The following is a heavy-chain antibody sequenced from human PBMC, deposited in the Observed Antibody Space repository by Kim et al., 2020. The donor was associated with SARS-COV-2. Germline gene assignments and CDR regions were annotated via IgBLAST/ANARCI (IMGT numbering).Heavy chain of an antibody. D-gene: IGHD1-26*01. J-gene: IGHJ4*02. CDR1: GFTFSSYG. CDR2: IWYDGSNK. CDR3: AGARQWEPLDY. V-gene: IGHV3-33*01. Sequence: GGSLRLSCAASGFTFSSYGMHWVRQAPGKGLEWVAVIWYDGSNKYYADSVKGRFTISRDNSKNTLYLQMNSLRAEDTAVYYCAGARQWEPLDYWGQGTLVTVSS.